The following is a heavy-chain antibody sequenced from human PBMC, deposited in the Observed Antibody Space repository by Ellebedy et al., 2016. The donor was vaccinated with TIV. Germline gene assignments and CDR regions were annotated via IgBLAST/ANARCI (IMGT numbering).Heavy chain of an antibody. J-gene: IGHJ4*02. CDR1: GFTLSSYS. D-gene: IGHD2-2*01. Sequence: GESLKISXAASGFTLSSYSMSWVRQAPGKGLEWVSYISSTSSHIYYADSVQGRFTISRDNAKNTLFLQVNSLRAEDTAVYYGARDTCFSTSCYSDYWGQGALVTVSS. CDR3: ARDTCFSTSCYSDY. CDR2: ISSTSSHI. V-gene: IGHV3-21*06.